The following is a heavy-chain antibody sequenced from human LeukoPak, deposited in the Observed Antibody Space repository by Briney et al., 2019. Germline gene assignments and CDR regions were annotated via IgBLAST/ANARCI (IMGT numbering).Heavy chain of an antibody. J-gene: IGHJ3*02. CDR2: FEPEDGET. CDR3: ATGLEDIVVVMREPSKNAFDI. Sequence: ASVKVSCKVSGYILTELFMHWVRQAPGKGLEWMGGFEPEDGETVYAQKFQGRVTMTEDTSTDTAYMELSSLRSEDTVVYYCATGLEDIVVVMREPSKNAFDIWGQGTMVTVSS. CDR1: GYILTELF. D-gene: IGHD2-2*01. V-gene: IGHV1-24*01.